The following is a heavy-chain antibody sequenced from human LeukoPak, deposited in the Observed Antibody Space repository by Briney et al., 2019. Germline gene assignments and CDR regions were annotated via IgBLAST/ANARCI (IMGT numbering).Heavy chain of an antibody. CDR1: GFTISSYA. Sequence: GGSLRLSCAASGFTISSYAMSWVRQAPGKGLEWVSAISGSGGSTYYAHSVKGRFTISRENSKNAMFLQMNSLRVDDTAVYYCARQRVMLTGTGGTWIDPWGQGTLVTVSS. CDR2: ISGSGGST. V-gene: IGHV3-23*01. J-gene: IGHJ5*02. D-gene: IGHD1/OR15-1a*01. CDR3: ARQRVMLTGTGGTWIDP.